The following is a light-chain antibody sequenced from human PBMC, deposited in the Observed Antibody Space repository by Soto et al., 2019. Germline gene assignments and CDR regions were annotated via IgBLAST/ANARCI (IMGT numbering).Light chain of an antibody. J-gene: IGKJ4*01. CDR2: DAS. Sequence: EIVLTQFPATLSLSPGERAALSCRASLGVSRFLAWYQQKPGQAPRLLIYDASNRATGIPARFSGSGSGTDFTLAINRLEPEDFAVYYCQQRSSWPLTFGGGTKVEIK. CDR1: LGVSRF. CDR3: QQRSSWPLT. V-gene: IGKV3-11*01.